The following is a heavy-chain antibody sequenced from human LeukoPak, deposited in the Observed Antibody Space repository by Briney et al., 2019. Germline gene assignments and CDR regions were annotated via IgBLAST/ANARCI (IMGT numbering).Heavy chain of an antibody. V-gene: IGHV4-39*07. CDR3: ARDTRGESDY. CDR1: GGSIISSSYY. D-gene: IGHD2-2*01. CDR2: IYYSGST. J-gene: IGHJ4*01. Sequence: SETLSLTCTVSGGSIISSSYYWGWIRQPPGKGLEWIGSIYYSGSTYYNPSLKSRVTISVDTSKNQFSLKLSSVTAADTAVYYCARDTRGESDYWGHGTLVTVSS.